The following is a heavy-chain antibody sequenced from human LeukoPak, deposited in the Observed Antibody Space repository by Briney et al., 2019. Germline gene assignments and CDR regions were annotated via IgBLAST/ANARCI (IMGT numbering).Heavy chain of an antibody. CDR2: IYYSGST. J-gene: IGHJ4*02. D-gene: IGHD3-22*01. Sequence: SEALSLTCTVSGGSISSYFWSWIRQPPGKGREWIGFIYYSGSTNYNPSLKSRVTISVDTSKNQVSLRLSSVTTADTAVYDCARTGSSGYLIGYWGQGTLVTVSS. V-gene: IGHV4-59*01. CDR1: GGSISSYF. CDR3: ARTGSSGYLIGY.